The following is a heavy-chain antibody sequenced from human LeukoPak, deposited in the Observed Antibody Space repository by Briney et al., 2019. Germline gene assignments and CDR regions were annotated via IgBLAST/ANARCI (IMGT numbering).Heavy chain of an antibody. CDR2: IYYSGST. V-gene: IGHV4-31*03. Sequence: PSQTLSLTCTVSGGSISSGSYYWSWIRQHPGKGLEWIGYIYYSGSTYYNPSLKSRVTISVDTSKNQFSLKLSSVTAADTAVYYCARGSPVAGTEGAECYFDYWGQGTLVTVSS. D-gene: IGHD6-19*01. J-gene: IGHJ4*02. CDR3: ARGSPVAGTEGAECYFDY. CDR1: GGSISSGSYY.